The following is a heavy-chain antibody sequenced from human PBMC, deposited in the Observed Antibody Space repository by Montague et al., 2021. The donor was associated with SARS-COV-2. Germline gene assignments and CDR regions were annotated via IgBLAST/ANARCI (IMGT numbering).Heavy chain of an antibody. CDR3: ARDSSSWRIQGFFGY. J-gene: IGHJ4*02. CDR2: INWNGGST. D-gene: IGHD6-13*01. V-gene: IGHV3-20*04. Sequence: LRLSCAASGFTFDDYGMNWVRLAPGKGLEWVSGINWNGGSTGYADSVKGRFTISRDNAKNSLYLQMNSLRAEDTALYYCARDSSSWRIQGFFGYWGQGTLVTVSS. CDR1: GFTFDDYG.